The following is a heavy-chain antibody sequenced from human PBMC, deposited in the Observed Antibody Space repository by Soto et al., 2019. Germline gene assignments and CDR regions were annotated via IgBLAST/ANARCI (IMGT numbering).Heavy chain of an antibody. J-gene: IGHJ6*02. V-gene: IGHV4-4*07. Sequence: PSESLSLTCTVSVASISNAYWSWIRQAAGKRLEWIGRIHSSGTFNYNPSLKSRVSISRDTSKNQISLKLSSVTAADTAVYYCARDNIVSKGYGMDVWGQGTTVTVSS. CDR3: ARDNIVSKGYGMDV. D-gene: IGHD5-12*01. CDR1: VASISNAY. CDR2: IHSSGTF.